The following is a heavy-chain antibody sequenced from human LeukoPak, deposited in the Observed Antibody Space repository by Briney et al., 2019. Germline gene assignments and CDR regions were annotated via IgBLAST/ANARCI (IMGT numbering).Heavy chain of an antibody. V-gene: IGHV4-59*01. CDR3: ARVSTYSSGWYRNDYWYFDL. CDR2: IYYSGST. J-gene: IGHJ2*01. CDR1: GVSISSYY. Sequence: PSETLSLTCTVSGVSISSYYWSWIRQPPGKGLEWIGYIYYSGSTNYNPSLKSRVTISVDTSKNQFSLKLSSVTAADTAVYYCARVSTYSSGWYRNDYWYFDLWGRGTLVTVSS. D-gene: IGHD6-19*01.